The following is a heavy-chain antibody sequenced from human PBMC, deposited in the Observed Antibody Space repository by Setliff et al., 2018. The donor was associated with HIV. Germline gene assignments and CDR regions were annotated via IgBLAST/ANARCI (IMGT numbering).Heavy chain of an antibody. D-gene: IGHD3-10*01. CDR2: ISSSGSTI. V-gene: IGHV3-48*04. Sequence: GGSLRLSCAASGFTFSSYWMSWVRQAPGKGLEWVSYISSSGSTIYYADSVKGRFTISRDNAKSTLYLQMNSLRAEDTAVYYCAKKTAAYTSGSWLHYWGQGTLVTVSS. J-gene: IGHJ4*02. CDR1: GFTFSSYW. CDR3: AKKTAAYTSGSWLHY.